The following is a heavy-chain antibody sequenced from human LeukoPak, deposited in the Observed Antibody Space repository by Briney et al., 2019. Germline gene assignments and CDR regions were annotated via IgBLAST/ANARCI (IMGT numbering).Heavy chain of an antibody. D-gene: IGHD3-16*01. CDR1: GYSFTNYW. J-gene: IGHJ4*02. CDR3: ATTGPFGGDY. Sequence: GESLKVSCKGSGYSFTNYWVGWVRQMPGKGLEWMGIIYPGDSDTRYSPSFQGQVTISADRPVSTAYLQWSSLKASDTAMYYCATTGPFGGDYWGQGTLVTVSS. V-gene: IGHV5-51*04. CDR2: IYPGDSDT.